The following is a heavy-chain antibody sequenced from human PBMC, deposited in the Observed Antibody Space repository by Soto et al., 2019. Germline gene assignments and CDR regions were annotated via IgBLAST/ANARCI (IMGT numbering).Heavy chain of an antibody. CDR3: ATESFGSRAIAVAHRGWFDP. CDR1: GYTLTELS. D-gene: IGHD6-19*01. V-gene: IGHV1-24*01. CDR2: FDPEDGET. J-gene: IGHJ5*02. Sequence: ASVKVSCKVSGYTLTELSMHWVRQAPGKGLERMGGFDPEDGETIYAQKFQGRVTMTEDTSTDTAYMELSSLRSEDTAVYYCATESFGSRAIAVAHRGWFDPWGQGTLVTVSS.